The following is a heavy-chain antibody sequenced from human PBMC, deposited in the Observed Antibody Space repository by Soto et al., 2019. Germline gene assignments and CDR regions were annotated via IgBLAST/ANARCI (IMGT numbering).Heavy chain of an antibody. CDR1: GYTFTAYA. CDR3: TRSAISPYGGLIGPFDY. V-gene: IGHV1-3*05. J-gene: IGHJ4*02. Sequence: QVQLAQSGAEERKPGASVKVSCEATGYTFTAYAMHWVRQAPGQRLEWMGWINPANGNTKYSQKFQGRLTITSDTPPTTVYMELNSLTSEDTAMYYCTRSAISPYGGLIGPFDYWGQGNLVTVSS. CDR2: INPANGNT. D-gene: IGHD3-16*02.